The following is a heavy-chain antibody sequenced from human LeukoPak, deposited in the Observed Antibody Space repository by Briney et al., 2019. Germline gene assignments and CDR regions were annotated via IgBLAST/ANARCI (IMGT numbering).Heavy chain of an antibody. CDR1: GYTFTSYG. V-gene: IGHV1-18*01. CDR2: ISAYNGNT. D-gene: IGHD2/OR15-2a*01. CDR3: AREVVIATPYYYYYGMDV. J-gene: IGHJ6*02. Sequence: ASVKVPCKASGYTFTSYGISWVRQAPGQGLEWMGWISAYNGNTNYAQKLQGRVTMTTDTSTSTAYMELRSLRSDDTAVYYCAREVVIATPYYYYYGMDVWGQGTTVTVSS.